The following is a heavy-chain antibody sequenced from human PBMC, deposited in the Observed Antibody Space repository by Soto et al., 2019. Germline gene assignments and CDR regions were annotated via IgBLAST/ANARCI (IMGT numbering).Heavy chain of an antibody. CDR3: ARVGTVAGRDGFDV. D-gene: IGHD6-19*01. CDR1: GDSITSLY. CDR2: IYYNGSS. Sequence: QVQLQESGPGLVQPSETLSLTCSVSGDSITSLYWRWIRQPPGKGLDWIGYIYYNGSSKYNSSLRTRVTIAGDTTNNNFAQHLNAVTAADTAVYYCARVGTVAGRDGFDVWGQGTTVTVSS. J-gene: IGHJ6*02. V-gene: IGHV4-59*01.